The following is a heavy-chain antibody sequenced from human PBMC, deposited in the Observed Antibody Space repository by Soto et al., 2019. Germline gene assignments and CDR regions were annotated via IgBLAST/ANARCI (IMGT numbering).Heavy chain of an antibody. CDR1: GYTFTGHY. D-gene: IGHD1-26*01. J-gene: IGHJ4*02. V-gene: IGHV1-2*02. CDR2: IGPESGAT. CDR3: GRGRSGQIVVFY. Sequence: ASVKVSCKASGYTFTGHYIHWVRQAPEQGPEWMGEIGPESGATRYAQKFQGRVTMTRDMSITTVYMELNNLSPDDTAVYYCGRGRSGQIVVFYWGQGTPVTVPQ.